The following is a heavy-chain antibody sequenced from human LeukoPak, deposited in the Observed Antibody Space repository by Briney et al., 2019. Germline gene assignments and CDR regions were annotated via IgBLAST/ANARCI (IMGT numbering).Heavy chain of an antibody. J-gene: IGHJ4*02. CDR2: ISYDGRNK. CDR1: GFTFSSYA. V-gene: IGHV3-30*04. Sequence: GGSLRLSCAASGFTFSSYAMHWVRQAPGKGLEWVAVISYDGRNKYYADSVKGRFTISRDNSKNTLYLQMNSLRAEDTAVYYCARSRIHYGGNSNDFDYWGQGTLVTVSS. CDR3: ARSRIHYGGNSNDFDY. D-gene: IGHD4-23*01.